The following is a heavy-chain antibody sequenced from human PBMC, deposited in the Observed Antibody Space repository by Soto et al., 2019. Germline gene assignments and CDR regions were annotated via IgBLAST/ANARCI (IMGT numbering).Heavy chain of an antibody. Sequence: SETLSLTCTVSGGSISSYYWSWIRQPPGKGLEWIGYIYYNGSTNYSPSLKSRVTISVDASKNQFSLKLSSVTAADTAVYYCARSETLGPYSSGWNNWFDPWGQGTLVTVSS. D-gene: IGHD6-19*01. CDR1: GGSISSYY. J-gene: IGHJ5*02. CDR3: ARSETLGPYSSGWNNWFDP. V-gene: IGHV4-59*08. CDR2: IYYNGST.